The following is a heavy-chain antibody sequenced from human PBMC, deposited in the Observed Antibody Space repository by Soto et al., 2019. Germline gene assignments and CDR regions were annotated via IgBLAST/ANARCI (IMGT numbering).Heavy chain of an antibody. D-gene: IGHD3-10*02. Sequence: QVQLQESGPGLVKPSETLSLTCTVSGGSISSYYWSWIRQPPGKGLEWIGFIFYSGSTSYNPSLNSRVTISIDTNEYQFSLKLNSVTAADTAVYYCASMIGDPVLSFDSWGQGTLVAVSS. CDR2: IFYSGST. CDR1: GGSISSYY. J-gene: IGHJ5*01. V-gene: IGHV4-59*01. CDR3: ASMIGDPVLSFDS.